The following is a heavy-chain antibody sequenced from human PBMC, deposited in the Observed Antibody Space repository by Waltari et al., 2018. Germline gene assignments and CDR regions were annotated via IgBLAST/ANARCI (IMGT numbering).Heavy chain of an antibody. J-gene: IGHJ5*02. Sequence: EVQVVESGGDLVKPGGSLRLSCTASGFAFSPYWMHWVRQVPGKGLVWVSGVNADGSSTTYADPVRGRFTISRDNARSTVHLQMSSLIAEDTAVYYCGTLEAVASWGQGTLVTVSS. CDR3: GTLEAVAS. V-gene: IGHV3-74*03. CDR2: VNADGSST. CDR1: GFAFSPYW.